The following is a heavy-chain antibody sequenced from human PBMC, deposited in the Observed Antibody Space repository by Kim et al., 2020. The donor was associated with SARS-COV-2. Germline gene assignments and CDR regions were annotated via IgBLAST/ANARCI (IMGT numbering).Heavy chain of an antibody. D-gene: IGHD2-2*02. V-gene: IGHV3-48*02. J-gene: IGHJ6*02. Sequence: GGSLRLSCAASGFTFSSYSMNWVRQAPGKGLEWVSYISSSSSTIYYADSVKGRFTISRDNAKNSLYLQMNSLRDEDTAVYYCARDLYCSSTSCYIDDYYYGMDVWGQGTTVTVSS. CDR2: ISSSSSTI. CDR1: GFTFSSYS. CDR3: ARDLYCSSTSCYIDDYYYGMDV.